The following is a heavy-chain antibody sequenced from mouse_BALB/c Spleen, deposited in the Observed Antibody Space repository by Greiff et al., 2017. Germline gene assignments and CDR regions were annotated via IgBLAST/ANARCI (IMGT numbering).Heavy chain of an antibody. CDR2: IWGGGST. J-gene: IGHJ4*01. Sequence: VKLVESGPGLVAPSQSLSITCTVSGFSLTDYGVSWIRQPPGKGLEWLGVIWGGGSTYYNSALKSRLSISKDNSKSQVFLKMNSLQTDDTAMYYCAKHPSTDYYAMDYWGQGTSVTVSS. CDR1: GFSLTDYG. V-gene: IGHV2-6-5*01. CDR3: AKHPSTDYYAMDY.